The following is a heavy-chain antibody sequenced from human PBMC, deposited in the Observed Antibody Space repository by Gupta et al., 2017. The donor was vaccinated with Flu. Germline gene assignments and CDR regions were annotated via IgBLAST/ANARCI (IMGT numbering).Heavy chain of an antibody. CDR1: GGSVSSRGFY. CDR3: VRGRHNNYVPLDV. J-gene: IGHJ6*02. V-gene: IGHV4-31*03. CDR2: IFYNGGT. D-gene: IGHD4-4*01. Sequence: QVQLQESGPGLVKPSQTLSLTCTVSGGSVSSRGFYWSWVRQLPGKGLEWIGYIFYNGGTLYSPALKSRVTISMEKSQTQFSLMLTSVTAADTAVYYCVRGRHNNYVPLDVWGQGTTVTVSS.